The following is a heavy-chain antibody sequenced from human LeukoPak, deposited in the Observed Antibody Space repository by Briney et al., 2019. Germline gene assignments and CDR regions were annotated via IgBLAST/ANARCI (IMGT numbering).Heavy chain of an antibody. CDR2: ITGGGTTT. CDR3: AKTQGYFDY. Sequence: GGSLRLSCEASGLPFSSYGMSCVRQATGKGLEWVSAITGGGTTTYYADSVKGRFTISRDNTKNTLYLQMSSLRAEDTAVYDGAKTQGYFDYWGQGTLVPVSS. CDR1: GLPFSSYG. J-gene: IGHJ4*02. V-gene: IGHV3-23*01.